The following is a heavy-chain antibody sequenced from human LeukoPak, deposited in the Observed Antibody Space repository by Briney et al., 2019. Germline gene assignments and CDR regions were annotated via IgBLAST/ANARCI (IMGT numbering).Heavy chain of an antibody. J-gene: IGHJ5*02. CDR3: ARVKRSTMIVVSNWFDP. Sequence: GGSLRLSCAASGFTFSSYSMNWVRQAPGKGLEWVSYISSSSSTIYYADSVKGRFTISRDNAKNSLYLQMNSLRDEDTAVYYCARVKRSTMIVVSNWFDPWGQGTLVTVSS. CDR1: GFTFSSYS. CDR2: ISSSSSTI. D-gene: IGHD3-22*01. V-gene: IGHV3-48*02.